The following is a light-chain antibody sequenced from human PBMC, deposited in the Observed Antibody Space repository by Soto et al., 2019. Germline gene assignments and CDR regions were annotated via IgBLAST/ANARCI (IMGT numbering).Light chain of an antibody. CDR1: QGIRSD. Sequence: DIQMTQSPSSLSASVGDRVTITCRASQGIRSDLGWYQQKPGKAPQRLIYAASTLQAGVPSSFSGCGYGTEFTLKLSSLQPEDIVTYYRLPNNNFPRTFVQGPKAEIK. J-gene: IGKJ1*01. CDR2: AAS. V-gene: IGKV1-17*01. CDR3: LPNNNFPRT.